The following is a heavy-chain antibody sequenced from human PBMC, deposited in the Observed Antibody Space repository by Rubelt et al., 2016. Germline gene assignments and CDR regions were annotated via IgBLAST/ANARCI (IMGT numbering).Heavy chain of an antibody. D-gene: IGHD4-17*01. CDR2: MNPNSGNT. Sequence: QATGQGLEWMGWMNPNSGNTNYAQKLQGRVTMTTDTSTSTAYMELRSLRSDDTAVYYCARDRSGGDYARPENWFDPWGQGTLVTVSS. J-gene: IGHJ5*02. CDR3: ARDRSGGDYARPENWFDP. V-gene: IGHV1-18*01.